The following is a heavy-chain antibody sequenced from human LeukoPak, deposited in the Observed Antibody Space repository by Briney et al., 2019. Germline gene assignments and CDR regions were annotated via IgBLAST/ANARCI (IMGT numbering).Heavy chain of an antibody. CDR1: GGSFSSYY. J-gene: IGHJ5*02. D-gene: IGHD4-17*01. Sequence: SETLSLTCAVYGGSFSSYYWSWIRQPAGKGLEWIGRIYTSGSTNYNPSLKSRVTMSVDTSKNQFSLKLSSVTAADTALYYCARGLPKHDYGDYGGTWFDPWGQGTLVTVSS. CDR2: IYTSGST. CDR3: ARGLPKHDYGDYGGTWFDP. V-gene: IGHV4-59*10.